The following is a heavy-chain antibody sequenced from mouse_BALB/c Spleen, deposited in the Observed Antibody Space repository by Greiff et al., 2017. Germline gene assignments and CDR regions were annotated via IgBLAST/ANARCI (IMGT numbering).Heavy chain of an antibody. D-gene: IGHD2-3*01. V-gene: IGHV5-6*01. Sequence: EVQLVESGGDLVKPGGSLKLSCAASGFTFSSYGMSWVRQTPDKRLEWVATISSGGSYTYYPDSVKGRFTISRDNAKNTLYLQMSSLKSEDTAMYYCARQDDGGFAYWGQGTLVTVAA. J-gene: IGHJ3*01. CDR1: GFTFSSYG. CDR3: ARQDDGGFAY. CDR2: ISSGGSYT.